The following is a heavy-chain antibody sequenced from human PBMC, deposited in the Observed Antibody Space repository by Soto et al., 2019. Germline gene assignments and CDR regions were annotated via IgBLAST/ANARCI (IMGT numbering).Heavy chain of an antibody. CDR1: GFTFSGYG. CDR3: AKAYSDYCSGLFDY. Sequence: GGSLRLSCAASGFTFSGYGMHWVRQAPGKGLEWVAVISYDGSDNYYADSVKGRFTISRDNSKNTLYLQMNSLRAEDTAVYYCAKAYSDYCSGLFDYWGQGTLVTVS. CDR2: ISYDGSDN. V-gene: IGHV3-30*18. D-gene: IGHD3-3*01. J-gene: IGHJ4*02.